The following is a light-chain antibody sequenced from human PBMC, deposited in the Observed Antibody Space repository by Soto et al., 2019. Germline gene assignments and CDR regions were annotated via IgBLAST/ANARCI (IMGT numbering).Light chain of an antibody. CDR2: GSS. J-gene: IGKJ1*01. Sequence: EIVMTQSPATLSVSPGERATISCRASQSVSSNLAWYQQKPGQAPRLLMYGSSTRATGFPARFSGSGSGTEFTLTISSLQSEDFAVYYCQQYHNWPEWTFGQGTKVDIK. CDR3: QQYHNWPEWT. V-gene: IGKV3-15*01. CDR1: QSVSSN.